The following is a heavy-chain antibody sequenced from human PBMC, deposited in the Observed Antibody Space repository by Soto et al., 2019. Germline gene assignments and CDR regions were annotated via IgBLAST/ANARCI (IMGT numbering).Heavy chain of an antibody. CDR3: ARGGKFHSEDLWEASYSHGLDV. D-gene: IGHD1-26*01. CDR1: GGTFKKFA. V-gene: IGHV1-69*01. Sequence: QVQLVQSGPEVKKSGSSVKVSCEASGGTFKKFAISWVRQAPGQGLEWMGGTLPFLGSSKYPQKFQGRVTIAADESATTTYMELTGLTSEDTAVYYCARGGKFHSEDLWEASYSHGLDVWGQGTTVTVSS. J-gene: IGHJ6*02. CDR2: TLPFLGSS.